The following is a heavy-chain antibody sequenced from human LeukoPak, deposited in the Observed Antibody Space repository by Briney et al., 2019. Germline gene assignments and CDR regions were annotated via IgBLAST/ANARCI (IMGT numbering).Heavy chain of an antibody. D-gene: IGHD6-6*01. V-gene: IGHV4-34*01. CDR1: GGSFIGYY. J-gene: IGHJ4*02. Sequence: TLSLPFAVYGGSFIGYYWSWIRPPPGKGLEWIGAINHNGSTNYNPSLKSRVTISVDTSKNQFSLKLSSVTAADTAVYYCARAPSSLGIPEGYFDYWGQGTLVTVSS. CDR3: ARAPSSLGIPEGYFDY. CDR2: INHNGST.